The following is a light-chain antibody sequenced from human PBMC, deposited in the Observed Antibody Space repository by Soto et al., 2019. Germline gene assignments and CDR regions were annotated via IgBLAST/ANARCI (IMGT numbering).Light chain of an antibody. CDR3: LQNNSYPRT. V-gene: IGKV1-17*01. Sequence: IQMTQSPSSLSASVGDRVTITCRASQDIRDDLVWYQQNPGKAPKRLIYGAFTLQSGVPSRFSGSGSGTEFTLTVTSLQPEDFETYYCLQNNSYPRTFGQGTKVEIK. J-gene: IGKJ1*01. CDR2: GAF. CDR1: QDIRDD.